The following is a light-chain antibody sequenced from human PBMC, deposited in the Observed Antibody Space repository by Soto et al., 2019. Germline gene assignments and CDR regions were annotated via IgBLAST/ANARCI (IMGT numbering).Light chain of an antibody. V-gene: IGKV1-5*01. Sequence: DIQMTQSPSTLSASVGDRVTITYRASQSISSWLAWYQQKPGRAPKLLIYDSSSLESGVPSRFSGSGSGTTFTLTISSLQSDDFATYYCLQYNGYYRTFGQGTKVDIK. CDR2: DSS. CDR1: QSISSW. CDR3: LQYNGYYRT. J-gene: IGKJ1*01.